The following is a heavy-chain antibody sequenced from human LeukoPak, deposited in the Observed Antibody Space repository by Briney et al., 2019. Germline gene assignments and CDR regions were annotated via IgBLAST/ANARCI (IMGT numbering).Heavy chain of an antibody. Sequence: GGSLRLSCAASGFSISTYAMNWVCQAPGKGLEWVSCISSSSRYIYYADSVKGRFTISRDNAKNSLYLQMNSLRAEDTAVYYCARDGSGDYYDSSAPAFDIWGQGTMVTVSS. D-gene: IGHD3-22*01. J-gene: IGHJ3*02. V-gene: IGHV3-21*01. CDR1: GFSISTYA. CDR3: ARDGSGDYYDSSAPAFDI. CDR2: ISSSSRYI.